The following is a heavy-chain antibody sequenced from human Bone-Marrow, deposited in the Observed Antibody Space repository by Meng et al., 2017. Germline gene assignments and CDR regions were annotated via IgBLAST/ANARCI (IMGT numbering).Heavy chain of an antibody. CDR1: GFTFSSYG. CDR3: ARDRIVGDPHRVGLAY. D-gene: IGHD1-26*01. J-gene: IGHJ4*02. V-gene: IGHV3-33*01. Sequence: SLKISCAASGFTFSSYGMHWVRQAPGKGLEWVAVIWYDGSNKYYADSVKGRFTISRDNSKNTLYLQMNSLRAEDTAVYYCARDRIVGDPHRVGLAYWGQGTLVTVSS. CDR2: IWYDGSNK.